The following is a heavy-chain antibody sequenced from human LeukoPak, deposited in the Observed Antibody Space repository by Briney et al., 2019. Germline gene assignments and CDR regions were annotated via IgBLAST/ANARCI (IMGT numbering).Heavy chain of an antibody. CDR1: GFTFDDYA. CDR2: ISWHSGSI. D-gene: IGHD3-22*01. Sequence: PGGSLRLSCAASGFTFDDYAMHWVRQAPGKGLEWVSGISWHSGSIGYADSVKGRFTISRDNAKNSLYLQMNSLRAEDTALYYCAKDKREYYDSSGYYYGPFDYWGQGTLVTVSS. J-gene: IGHJ4*02. CDR3: AKDKREYYDSSGYYYGPFDY. V-gene: IGHV3-9*01.